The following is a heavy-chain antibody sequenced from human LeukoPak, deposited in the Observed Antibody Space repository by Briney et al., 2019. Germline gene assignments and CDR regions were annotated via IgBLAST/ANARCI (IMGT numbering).Heavy chain of an antibody. Sequence: ASVKVSCKASGYTSTGYYMHWVRQAPGQGLEWMGWINPNSGGTNYAQKFQGRVTMTRDTSISTAYMELSRLRSDDTAVYYCARDVSSSSFFYWFDPWGQGTLVTVS. CDR1: GYTSTGYY. CDR3: ARDVSSSSFFYWFDP. V-gene: IGHV1-2*02. J-gene: IGHJ5*02. CDR2: INPNSGGT. D-gene: IGHD6-6*01.